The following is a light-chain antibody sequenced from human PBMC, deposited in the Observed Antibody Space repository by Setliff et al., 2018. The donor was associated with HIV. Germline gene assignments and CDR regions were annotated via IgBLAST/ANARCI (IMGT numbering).Light chain of an antibody. CDR1: SSDVGVYNY. V-gene: IGLV2-11*01. CDR2: DVS. Sequence: QSVLTQPRSVSGSPGQSATISCTGTSSDVGVYNYVSWYQQHPGKAPKLMTYDVSERPSGVPDRFSGSKSGNTASLTISGLQAEDEADYYCCSYAGRYTYVFGTGTKVTVL. J-gene: IGLJ1*01. CDR3: CSYAGRYTYV.